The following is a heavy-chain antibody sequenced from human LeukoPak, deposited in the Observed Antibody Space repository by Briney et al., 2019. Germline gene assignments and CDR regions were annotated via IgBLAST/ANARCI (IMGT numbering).Heavy chain of an antibody. V-gene: IGHV3-15*01. CDR3: VKDVRSSLRSRDLEY. D-gene: IGHD3-16*01. CDR2: IKSKTDGGTT. CDR1: GFTFSNAW. J-gene: IGHJ4*02. Sequence: GGSLRLSCAASGFTFSNAWMSWVRQAPGKGLEWVGRIKSKTDGGTTDYAAPVKGRFTISRDDSKNTLYLQMNSLRAEDTALYYCVKDVRSSLRSRDLEYWGQGTLVTVSS.